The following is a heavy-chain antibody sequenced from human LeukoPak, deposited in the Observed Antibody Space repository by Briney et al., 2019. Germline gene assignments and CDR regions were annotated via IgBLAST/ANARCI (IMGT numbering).Heavy chain of an antibody. D-gene: IGHD3-10*01. J-gene: IGHJ5*02. V-gene: IGHV3-69-1*01. CDR2: ISSSSTI. CDR1: GFTFSDYY. CDR3: ARTDYYGSGSPIVDFDP. Sequence: GGSLRLSCAASGFTFSDYYMNWVRQAPGKGLEWVSSISSSSTIYYADSVKGRFTISRDNAKNSLYLQMNSLRAEDTAMYYCARTDYYGSGSPIVDFDPWGQGTLVTVSS.